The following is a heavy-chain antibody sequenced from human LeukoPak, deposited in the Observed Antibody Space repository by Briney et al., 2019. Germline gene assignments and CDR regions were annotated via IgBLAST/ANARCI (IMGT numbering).Heavy chain of an antibody. Sequence: SETLSLTFTVSGGSISSYYWSWIRPPPGKGLEWIGYIYYSGSTNYNPSLKSRVTISVDTSKNQFSLKLSSVTAADTAVYYCAREGAVAGYVDYWGQGTLVTVSS. CDR1: GGSISSYY. CDR3: AREGAVAGYVDY. J-gene: IGHJ4*02. V-gene: IGHV4-59*01. CDR2: IYYSGST. D-gene: IGHD6-19*01.